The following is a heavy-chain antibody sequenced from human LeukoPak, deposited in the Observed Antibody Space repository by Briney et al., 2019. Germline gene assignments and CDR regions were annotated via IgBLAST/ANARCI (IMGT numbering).Heavy chain of an antibody. J-gene: IGHJ4*02. CDR3: AKDLGPWEFEDFGFY. CDR2: ISGSGKST. D-gene: IGHD3-10*01. CDR1: GFTVSSNY. Sequence: PGGSLRLSCAASGFTVSSNYMSWVRQAPGKGLEWVSVISGSGKSTYYADSVKGRFTISRENSKNTLYLQMNSLRAEDTAVYYCAKDLGPWEFEDFGFYWGQGTLVSVSS. V-gene: IGHV3-23*01.